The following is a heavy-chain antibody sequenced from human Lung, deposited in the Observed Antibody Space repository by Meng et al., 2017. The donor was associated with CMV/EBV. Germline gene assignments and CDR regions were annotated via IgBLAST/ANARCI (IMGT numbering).Heavy chain of an antibody. Sequence: LTXAASGFTFSNYAMHWVRQPPGKGLEWVAVISYDGNIRYFGESVKGRFTISRDNSKNTLYLQMNSLRAEDTAVYYCAREHFSISRGFDPWGQGTLVTVSS. D-gene: IGHD2-21*01. V-gene: IGHV3-30-3*01. J-gene: IGHJ5*02. CDR3: AREHFSISRGFDP. CDR1: GFTFSNYA. CDR2: ISYDGNIR.